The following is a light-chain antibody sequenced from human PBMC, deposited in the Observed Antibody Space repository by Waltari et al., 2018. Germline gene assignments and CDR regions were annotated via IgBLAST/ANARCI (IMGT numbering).Light chain of an antibody. V-gene: IGLV2-14*03. J-gene: IGLJ2*01. CDR2: DVS. Sequence: QSALTQPASVSGSPGQSITISCTGTSSDIGGYNYVSWYQQHTGKAPKFIIYDVSTRPSGVSNRFSGSKSANTASLTISGLQAEDEADYYCSSYTTSRVLFGGGTKLTVL. CDR1: SSDIGGYNY. CDR3: SSYTTSRVL.